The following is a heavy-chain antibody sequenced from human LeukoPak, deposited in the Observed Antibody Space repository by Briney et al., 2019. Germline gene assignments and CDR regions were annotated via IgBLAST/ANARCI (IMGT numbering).Heavy chain of an antibody. CDR3: ARNNDYTDGDDAFDI. CDR1: GGSISSYY. V-gene: IGHV4-4*07. D-gene: IGHD4-11*01. J-gene: IGHJ3*02. CDR2: IYTSGST. Sequence: SETLSLTCTASGGSISSYYWSWIRQPAGKGLEWIGRIYTSGSTNYNPSLKSRVTMSVDTSKNQFSLKLSSVTAADTAVYYCARNNDYTDGDDAFDIWGQGTMVTVSS.